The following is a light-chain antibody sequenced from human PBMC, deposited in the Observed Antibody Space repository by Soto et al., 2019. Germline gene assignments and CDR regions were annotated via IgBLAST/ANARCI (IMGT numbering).Light chain of an antibody. Sequence: QSVLTQPPSASGTPGQRVTISCSGSSSNIGSSPVNWYQQLPGMAPSLLIYGNNQRPSGVPDRFSGSQSGTSASLAIGGPQSADEAEYYCATWDDSLNGLVFGGGTKLTVL. J-gene: IGLJ3*02. CDR3: ATWDDSLNGLV. CDR1: SSNIGSSP. V-gene: IGLV1-44*01. CDR2: GNN.